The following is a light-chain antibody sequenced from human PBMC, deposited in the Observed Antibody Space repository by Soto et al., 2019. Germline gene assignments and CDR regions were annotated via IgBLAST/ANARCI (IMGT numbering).Light chain of an antibody. Sequence: DIVMTQSPDSLAVSLGERATINCKSSQSVLEMSNNKNCLAWFQQKPGQPPKLLIYWASTRESGVPDRFTGSGSGTEFTLTISSLQAEDVAVYYCQQFSSNLFTFGPGTKVDIK. J-gene: IGKJ3*01. CDR1: QSVLEMSNNKNC. V-gene: IGKV4-1*01. CDR3: QQFSSNLFT. CDR2: WAS.